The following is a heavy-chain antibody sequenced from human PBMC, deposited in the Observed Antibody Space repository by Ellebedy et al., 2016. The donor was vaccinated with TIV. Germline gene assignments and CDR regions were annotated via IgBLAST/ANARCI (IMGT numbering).Heavy chain of an antibody. CDR3: AWGVGYGSGSYYYYYYGMDV. CDR2: IIPIFGTA. J-gene: IGHJ6*02. V-gene: IGHV1-69*06. D-gene: IGHD3-10*01. Sequence: SVKVSXXASGGTFSSYAISWVRQAPGQGLEWMGGIIPIFGTANYAQKFQGRVTITADKSTSTAYMELSSLRSEDTAVYYCAWGVGYGSGSYYYYYYGMDVWGQGTTVTVSS. CDR1: GGTFSSYA.